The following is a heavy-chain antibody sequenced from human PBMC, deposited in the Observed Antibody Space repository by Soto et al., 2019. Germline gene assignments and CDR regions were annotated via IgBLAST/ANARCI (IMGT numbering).Heavy chain of an antibody. CDR2: ISWDGGIT. V-gene: IGHV3-43*01. Sequence: GESLKISCAASGFTFGDYTMHWVRQAPGKGLEWVSLISWDGGITYFADSVKGRFTISRDNSRNSLYLQMNSLRTEDTALYYCVKSLEYSSTSPYFDYWGQGTLVTVSS. CDR1: GFTFGDYT. CDR3: VKSLEYSSTSPYFDY. D-gene: IGHD6-6*01. J-gene: IGHJ4*02.